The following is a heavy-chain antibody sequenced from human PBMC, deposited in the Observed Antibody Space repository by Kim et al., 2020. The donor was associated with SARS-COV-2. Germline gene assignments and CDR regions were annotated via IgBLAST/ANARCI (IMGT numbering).Heavy chain of an antibody. CDR1: GGSISSGGYY. J-gene: IGHJ5*01. Sequence: SETLSLTCSVSGGSISSGGYYWSWIRQHPGKGLEWIGCIYYSGSSHYNPSLKSRVTISVDTSKNQFSLKLTSVTAADTAVYYCARNIGLPMTVVVTGGF. D-gene: IGHD3-22*01. V-gene: IGHV4-31*03. CDR3: ARNIGLPMTVVVTGGF. CDR2: IYYSGSS.